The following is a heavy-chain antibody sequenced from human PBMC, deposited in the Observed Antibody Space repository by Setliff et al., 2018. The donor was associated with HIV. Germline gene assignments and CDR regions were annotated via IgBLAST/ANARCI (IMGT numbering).Heavy chain of an antibody. Sequence: ASVKVSCKASGYTFTNYAMNWLRQAPGQGLEWMGWIDTNTGNPTYAQGFTGRFVFSLDTSVNTAYLEISGLKIEDTAVYFCAREFLLGDLSFPANWGQGTLVTVSS. V-gene: IGHV7-4-1*02. D-gene: IGHD3-16*02. J-gene: IGHJ4*02. CDR2: IDTNTGNP. CDR3: AREFLLGDLSFPAN. CDR1: GYTFTNYA.